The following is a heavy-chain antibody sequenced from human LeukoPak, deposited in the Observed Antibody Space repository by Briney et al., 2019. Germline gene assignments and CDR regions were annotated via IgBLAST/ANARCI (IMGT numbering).Heavy chain of an antibody. Sequence: GGSLRLSCAASGFTFSSYSMNWVRQAPGKGLEWVSSISSRSSYIYYADSVKGRFTISRDNAKNSLYLQMNSLRAEDTAVYYCARDPRSYSSSWLFDYWGQGTLVTVSS. CDR2: ISSRSSYI. V-gene: IGHV3-21*01. CDR1: GFTFSSYS. D-gene: IGHD6-13*01. CDR3: ARDPRSYSSSWLFDY. J-gene: IGHJ4*02.